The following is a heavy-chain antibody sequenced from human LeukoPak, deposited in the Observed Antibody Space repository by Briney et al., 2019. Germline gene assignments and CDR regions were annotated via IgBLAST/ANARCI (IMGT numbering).Heavy chain of an antibody. Sequence: ASVKVSCKASGYTFTSYYMHWVRQAPGQGLEWMGIINPSGGSTSYAQKFQGRVTMTRDTSTSTVYMELSSLRSEDTAVYYCARDRSIRAYYYYMDVWGKGTTVTVSS. D-gene: IGHD5-12*01. CDR2: INPSGGST. J-gene: IGHJ6*03. V-gene: IGHV1-46*01. CDR1: GYTFTSYY. CDR3: ARDRSIRAYYYYMDV.